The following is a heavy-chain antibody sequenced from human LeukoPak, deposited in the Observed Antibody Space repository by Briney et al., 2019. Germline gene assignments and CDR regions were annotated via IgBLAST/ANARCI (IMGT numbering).Heavy chain of an antibody. D-gene: IGHD1-1*01. CDR1: GDSVSSNSAA. V-gene: IGHV6-1*01. CDR3: ARDWKFEGAPLDY. J-gene: IGHJ4*02. CDR2: TYYRSKWYN. Sequence: SQTLSLTCAISGDSVSSNSAAWNWIRQSPSRGLEWLGRTYYRSKWYNDYAVSVKSRTTINPDTSKNQFSLQLNSVTPEDTAVYCCARDWKFEGAPLDYWGQGTLVTVSS.